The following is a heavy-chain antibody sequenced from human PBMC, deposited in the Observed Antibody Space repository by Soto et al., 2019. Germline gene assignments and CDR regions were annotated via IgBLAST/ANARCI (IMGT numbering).Heavy chain of an antibody. D-gene: IGHD2-15*01. Sequence: EVQLVESGGDLVQPGGSLRLSCAASGFTVSSKYMSWVRQAPGKGLEWVSLIQSGGSTFYADSVKGRFTISRDNSKNTRYLQMTSWRAGYTSVYYWARKGDYCSGGSLSGVPRGDGGKGPTLTVSP. CDR3: ARKGDYCSGGSLSGVPRGD. CDR2: IQSGGST. J-gene: IGHJ6*04. CDR1: GFTVSSKY. V-gene: IGHV3-66*01.